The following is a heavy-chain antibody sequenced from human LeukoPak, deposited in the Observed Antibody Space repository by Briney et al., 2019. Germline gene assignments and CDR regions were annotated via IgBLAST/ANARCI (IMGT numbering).Heavy chain of an antibody. CDR3: ARDFYDFWSGYTYTEYFQH. D-gene: IGHD3-3*01. CDR1: GFTFSSYS. V-gene: IGHV3-21*01. CDR2: ISSSSSYI. Sequence: GGSLRLSCAASGFTFSSYSMNWVRQSPGKGLEWVSYISSSSSYIYYADSVKGRFTISRDNAKNSLYLQMNSLRAEDTAVYYCARDFYDFWSGYTYTEYFQHWGQGTLVTVSS. J-gene: IGHJ1*01.